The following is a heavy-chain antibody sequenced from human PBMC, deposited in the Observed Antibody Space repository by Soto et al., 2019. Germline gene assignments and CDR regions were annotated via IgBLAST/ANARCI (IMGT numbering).Heavy chain of an antibody. D-gene: IGHD3-9*01. CDR2: IYYSGST. J-gene: IGHJ5*02. V-gene: IGHV4-59*01. CDR1: GGSISSYY. Sequence: SETLSLTCTVSGGSISSYYWSWIRQPPGKGLEWIGYIYYSGSTNYNPSLKSRVTISVDTSRNQFSLKLSSVTAADTAVYYCARLGPTKSYDILTGHNWFDPWGQGTLVTVSS. CDR3: ARLGPTKSYDILTGHNWFDP.